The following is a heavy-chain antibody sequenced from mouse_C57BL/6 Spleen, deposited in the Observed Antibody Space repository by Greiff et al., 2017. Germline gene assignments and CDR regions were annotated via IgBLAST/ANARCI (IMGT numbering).Heavy chain of an antibody. D-gene: IGHD1-2*01. CDR1: GYTFTDYY. CDR2: IFPGSGST. Sequence: VKLQESGPELVKPGASVKISCKASGYTFTDYYINWVKQRPGQGLEWIGWIFPGSGSTYYNEKFKGKATLTVDKSSSTAYMLLSSLTSEDSAVYFCARRYYGHPYWYFDVWGTGTTVTVSS. CDR3: ARRYYGHPYWYFDV. J-gene: IGHJ1*03. V-gene: IGHV1-75*01.